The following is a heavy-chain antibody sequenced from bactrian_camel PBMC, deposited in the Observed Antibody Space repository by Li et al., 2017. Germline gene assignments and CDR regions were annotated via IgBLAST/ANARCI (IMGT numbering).Heavy chain of an antibody. CDR1: GYIFSAWC. CDR2: IATDADGRT. V-gene: IGHV3S26*01. CDR3: AANPDVVVAGTSLLGLTPRSGY. Sequence: HVQLVESGGGSVQPGGSVRLSCEASGYIFSAWCMAWFRQAPGKEREGVAGIATDADGRTMSLTSVKGRFTIARDNEKNTLDLEMNTLKPEDTAMYYCAANPDVVVAGTSLLGLTPRSGYWGQGTQVTVS. D-gene: IGHD1*01. J-gene: IGHJ6*01.